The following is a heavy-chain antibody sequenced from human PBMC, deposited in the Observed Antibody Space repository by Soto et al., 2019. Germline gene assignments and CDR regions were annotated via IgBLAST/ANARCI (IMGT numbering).Heavy chain of an antibody. V-gene: IGHV3-23*01. CDR3: AKVIDFRYFDY. Sequence: EVQLLESGGGLVQPGGSLRLSCAASGFTFSSYAMSWVRQAPGKGLECVSPISGSGGRTYYPDSVKGRFTISRDNSKDPLFLQMNSLRAEDTAIYYCAKVIDFRYFDYWGQGTLVTVSS. CDR1: GFTFSSYA. CDR2: ISGSGGRT. J-gene: IGHJ4*02.